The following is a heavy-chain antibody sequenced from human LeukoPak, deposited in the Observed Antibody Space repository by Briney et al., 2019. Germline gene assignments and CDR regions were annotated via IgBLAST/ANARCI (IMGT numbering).Heavy chain of an antibody. D-gene: IGHD2-8*02. CDR3: ARLLAGCPGGRCRAHFDY. CDR2: IYFIGST. Sequence: PSETLSLTCSVSGDSISNNYWSWMRQPPGKGLEWIGYIYFIGSTNYNPSLKSRVTMSVDTSKNQFSLTLSSVTAAATAVHYCARLLAGCPGGRCRAHFDYWGQGTLVTVSS. J-gene: IGHJ4*02. V-gene: IGHV4-59*01. CDR1: GDSISNNY.